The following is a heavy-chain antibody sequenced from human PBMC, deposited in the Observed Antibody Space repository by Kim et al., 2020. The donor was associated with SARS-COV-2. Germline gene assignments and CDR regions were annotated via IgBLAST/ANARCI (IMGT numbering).Heavy chain of an antibody. CDR2: IYYSGST. CDR3: AGSYSSSSYWYFDL. Sequence: SETLSLTCTVSGGSISSSSYYWGWIRQPPGKGLEWIGSIYYSGSTYYNPSLKSRVTISVDTSKNQFSLKLSSVTAADTAVYYCAGSYSSSSYWYFDLWGRGTLVTVSS. D-gene: IGHD6-6*01. V-gene: IGHV4-39*01. J-gene: IGHJ2*01. CDR1: GGSISSSSYY.